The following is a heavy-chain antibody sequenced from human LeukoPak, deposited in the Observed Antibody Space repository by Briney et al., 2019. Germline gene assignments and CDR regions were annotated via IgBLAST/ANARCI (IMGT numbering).Heavy chain of an antibody. D-gene: IGHD3-10*01. CDR1: GFTFSSYS. V-gene: IGHV3-21*01. CDR3: ARDEMVRGVIHY. CDR2: ISSTSSYI. Sequence: SGGSLRLSCAASGFTFSSYSMNWVRQAPGKGLEWVSSISSTSSYIYYADSVKGRFTISRDNAKNSLYLQMNSLRAEDTAVYYCARDEMVRGVIHYWGQGTLVTVSS. J-gene: IGHJ4*02.